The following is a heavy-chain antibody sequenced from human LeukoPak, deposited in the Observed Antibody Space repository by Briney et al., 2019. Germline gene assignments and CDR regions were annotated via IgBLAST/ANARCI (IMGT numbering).Heavy chain of an antibody. CDR1: GGTFNSYV. J-gene: IGHJ4*02. Sequence: ASVKVSCKASGGTFNSYVISWVRQAPEQGLEWMGGAIPFLGTANYAQKFQDRITITAEKSTTTTYMVLRSLRSDDTAIYYCAILGTVPYWGQGTQITVSS. CDR3: AILGTVPY. CDR2: AIPFLGTA. V-gene: IGHV1-69*10. D-gene: IGHD1-26*01.